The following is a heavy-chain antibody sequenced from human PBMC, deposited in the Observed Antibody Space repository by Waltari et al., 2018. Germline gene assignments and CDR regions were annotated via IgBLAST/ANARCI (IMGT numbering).Heavy chain of an antibody. CDR2: TYYSGSA. D-gene: IGHD2-8*01. CDR1: GDSITNRGYY. V-gene: IGHV4-39*01. CDR3: ARQGVSSRSFDY. Sequence: QLQMQESGPGLVKPSETLSLTCTVSGDSITNRGYYWGWIRQPPGKGLEWIGSTYYSGSAYDTPSLKRRVTISVNTSKNQFSLELTSLTAADTAVYYCARQGVSSRSFDYWGQGSLVTFSS. J-gene: IGHJ4*02.